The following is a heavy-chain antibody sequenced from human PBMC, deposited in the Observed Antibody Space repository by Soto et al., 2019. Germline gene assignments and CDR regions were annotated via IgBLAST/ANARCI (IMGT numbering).Heavy chain of an antibody. D-gene: IGHD2-8*02. V-gene: IGHV3-23*01. CDR2: VSGSGANS. J-gene: IGHJ4*02. CDR3: AKSPSRYCTGGTCLHYFDY. CDR1: GFTFNNYA. Sequence: GGSLRLSCAASGFTFNNYAMSWVRQAPGKGLEWVSVVSGSGANSYYADSVYGRFTSSRDNSKNQLFLQINSLTAEDTAVYYCAKSPSRYCTGGTCLHYFDYWGQGTLVTVSS.